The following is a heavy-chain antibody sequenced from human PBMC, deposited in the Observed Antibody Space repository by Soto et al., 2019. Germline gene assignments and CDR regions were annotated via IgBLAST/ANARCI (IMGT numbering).Heavy chain of an antibody. J-gene: IGHJ5*02. CDR3: ARAGQQLDYDNWFDH. Sequence: SETLSLTCTVSGGIISGSPYYWGWIRQSPAKGLEWIVSIYFSGTTYHNPSLKSRVTISVDTSKNPFSLRLSSVTAADTALYYCARAGQQLDYDNWFDHWGQGTLVTVSS. CDR2: IYFSGTT. V-gene: IGHV4-39*02. D-gene: IGHD6-13*01. CDR1: GGIISGSPYY.